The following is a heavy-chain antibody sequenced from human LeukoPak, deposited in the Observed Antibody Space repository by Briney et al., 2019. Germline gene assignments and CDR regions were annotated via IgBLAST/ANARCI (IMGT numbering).Heavy chain of an antibody. Sequence: PGGSLRLSCAASGFTFSSYAMSWVRQAPGKGLEWVSAISDSSSGTYYADSVKGRFTISRDNSKNTLYLHMNSLRAEDAAVYYCAKLLWPSTTGSLHNDHWGQGTLVTVSS. CDR3: AKLLWPSTTGSLHNDH. D-gene: IGHD1-1*01. J-gene: IGHJ4*02. V-gene: IGHV3-23*01. CDR1: GFTFSSYA. CDR2: ISDSSSGT.